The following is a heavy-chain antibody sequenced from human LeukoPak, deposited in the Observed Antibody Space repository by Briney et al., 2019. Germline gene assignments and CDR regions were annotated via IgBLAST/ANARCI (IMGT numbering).Heavy chain of an antibody. J-gene: IGHJ4*02. CDR3: AKAAGYSSGYLPFDY. D-gene: IGHD3-22*01. CDR1: GLTFSSYA. Sequence: GGSLRLSCAASGLTFSSYAMSWVRQAPGKGLEWVSAISGSGGSTYYADSVKGRFTISRDNSKNTLYLQMNSLRAEDTAVYYCAKAAGYSSGYLPFDYWGQGTLVTVSS. CDR2: ISGSGGST. V-gene: IGHV3-23*01.